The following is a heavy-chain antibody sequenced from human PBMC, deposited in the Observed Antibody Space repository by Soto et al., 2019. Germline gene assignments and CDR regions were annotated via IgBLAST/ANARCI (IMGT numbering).Heavy chain of an antibody. V-gene: IGHV1-18*01. Sequence: QVQLVQSGAEGKKPGASVKVSCKASGYTFTSYGISWVRQAPGQGLEWMGWISAYNGNTKYAQKHHGRVNMTTDTSTSTADMELRSLRSDDTAVYYCAREPNYFDYWGQGTLVTVSS. CDR3: AREPNYFDY. CDR2: ISAYNGNT. J-gene: IGHJ4*02. CDR1: GYTFTSYG.